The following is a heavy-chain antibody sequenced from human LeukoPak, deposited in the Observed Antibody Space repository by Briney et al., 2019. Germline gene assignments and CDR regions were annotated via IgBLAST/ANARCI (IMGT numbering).Heavy chain of an antibody. J-gene: IGHJ6*02. CDR2: ISYDGSNK. CDR1: GFTFSSYG. Sequence: GGSLRLSCAASGFTFSSYGMPWVRQAPGKGLEWVAVISYDGSNKYYADSVKGRFTISRDNSKNTLYLQMNSLRAEDTAVYYCARDIVETYYYYGMDVWGQGTTVTVSS. V-gene: IGHV3-30*03. CDR3: ARDIVETYYYYGMDV. D-gene: IGHD2-21*01.